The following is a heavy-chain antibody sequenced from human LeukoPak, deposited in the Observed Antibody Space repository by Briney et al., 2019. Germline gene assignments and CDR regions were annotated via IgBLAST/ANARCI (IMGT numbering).Heavy chain of an antibody. CDR3: ASELQWLVRAFDI. CDR1: GGSISSYY. Sequence: SETLSLTCTVSGGSISSYYWSWIRQPPGKGLEWIGYIYYSGSTNYNPSLKSRVTISVDTSKNQFSLKLSSVTAADTAVYYCASELQWLVRAFDIWGQGTMVTVSS. D-gene: IGHD6-19*01. J-gene: IGHJ3*02. V-gene: IGHV4-59*01. CDR2: IYYSGST.